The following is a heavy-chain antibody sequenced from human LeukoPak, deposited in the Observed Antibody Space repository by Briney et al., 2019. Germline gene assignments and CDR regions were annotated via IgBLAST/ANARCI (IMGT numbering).Heavy chain of an antibody. CDR2: IRYDGSNK. J-gene: IGHJ5*02. V-gene: IGHV3-30*02. CDR3: AKDADYYDSSGYSNWFDP. Sequence: GGSLRLSCAASGFTFSSYGMHWVRQAPGKGLEWVAFIRYDGSNKYYADSVKGRFTISRDNSKNTLYLQMNSLRAEDTAVYYCAKDADYYDSSGYSNWFDPWGQGTLVTVSS. CDR1: GFTFSSYG. D-gene: IGHD3-22*01.